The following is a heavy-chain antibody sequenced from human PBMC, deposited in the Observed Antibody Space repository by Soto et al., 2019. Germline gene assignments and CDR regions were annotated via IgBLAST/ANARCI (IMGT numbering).Heavy chain of an antibody. CDR1: GFTFQNYS. J-gene: IGHJ4*02. Sequence: QVQLVESGGGVVEPGRSLRLSCAASGFTFQNYSMHWVRQAPGKGLEWVAVTSYDGGKNFYADSVKGRFTISRDNSKNTLDLQMNSRRAGYTAIYYCARVESSGAAKYFIDYWGQGTLVTVSS. D-gene: IGHD3-10*01. CDR2: TSYDGGKN. V-gene: IGHV3-30*03. CDR3: ARVESSGAAKYFIDY.